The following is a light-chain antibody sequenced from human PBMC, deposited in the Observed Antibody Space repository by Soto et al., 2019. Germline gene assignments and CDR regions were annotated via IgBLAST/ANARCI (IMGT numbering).Light chain of an antibody. CDR1: QSVSSID. CDR2: GAS. Sequence: EIVLTQSPGTLFLSPGERATLSCRASQSVSSIDLAWFQQKPGQAPRPLIYGASSRATGIPDRFSCSGSGTDFTLTISSLEPEDFAVYYCHQYGSSPRTFGQGTKVEIK. CDR3: HQYGSSPRT. J-gene: IGKJ1*01. V-gene: IGKV3-20*01.